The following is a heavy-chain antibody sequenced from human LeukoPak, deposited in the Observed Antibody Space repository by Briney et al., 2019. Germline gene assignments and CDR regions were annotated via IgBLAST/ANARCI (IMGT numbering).Heavy chain of an antibody. J-gene: IGHJ1*01. Sequence: ASVKVSCKASGYTFTGYYIHWVRQAPGHGLEWMGWINPNSGGTLYSQNFQGRVTMTRDTSISTAYMELIRLTSDDTAVYYCATSSGYYVGYIQYWGQGTLVTVSS. V-gene: IGHV1-2*02. CDR3: ATSSGYYVGYIQY. CDR1: GYTFTGYY. CDR2: INPNSGGT. D-gene: IGHD3-22*01.